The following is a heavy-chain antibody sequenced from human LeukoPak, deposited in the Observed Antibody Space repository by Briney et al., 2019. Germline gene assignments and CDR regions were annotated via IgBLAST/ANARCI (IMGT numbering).Heavy chain of an antibody. CDR3: ARGSRLIDAFDI. J-gene: IGHJ3*02. D-gene: IGHD3-16*01. Sequence: SVKVSCKASGGTFSSYAISWVRQAPGQGLEWMGGIIPIFGTANYAQKFQGRVTITADESTSTAYMELSSLRSEDTAVYYCARGSRLIDAFDIWGQGTMVTVSS. CDR2: IIPIFGTA. V-gene: IGHV1-69*13. CDR1: GGTFSSYA.